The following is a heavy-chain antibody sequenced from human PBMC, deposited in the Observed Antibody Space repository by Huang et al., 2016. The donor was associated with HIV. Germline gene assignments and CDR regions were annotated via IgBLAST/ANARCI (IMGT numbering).Heavy chain of an antibody. CDR2: ISAYKGDT. V-gene: IGHV1-18*04. Sequence: QVQLVQSGAEAKKPGASVKVSCKASGYTFISYGISWVRQAPGQGLAWMGWISAYKGDTNSAQKFQGRVSMTTDTTTSTAYMELRSLRSDDTAVYYCARDSSHGIYYYYGMDVWGQGTTVTVSS. D-gene: IGHD3-10*01. CDR1: GYTFISYG. CDR3: ARDSSHGIYYYYGMDV. J-gene: IGHJ6*02.